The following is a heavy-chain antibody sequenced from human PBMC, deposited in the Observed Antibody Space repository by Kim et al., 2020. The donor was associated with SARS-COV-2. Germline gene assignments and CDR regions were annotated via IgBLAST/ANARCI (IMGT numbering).Heavy chain of an antibody. CDR3: ARVSDIVVVPAAFYFDY. J-gene: IGHJ4*02. D-gene: IGHD2-2*01. Sequence: RKSRVTISVDTSKNQFSLKLSSVTAADTAVYYCARVSDIVVVPAAFYFDYWGQGTLVTVSS. V-gene: IGHV4-59*01.